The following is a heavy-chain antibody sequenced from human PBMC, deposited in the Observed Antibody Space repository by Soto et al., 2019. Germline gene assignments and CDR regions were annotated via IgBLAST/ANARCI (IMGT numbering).Heavy chain of an antibody. CDR3: VRFTQPPDTAEPYGVDV. CDR2: IVPSVDTT. Sequence: QVQLVQSGTEVKKPGASVKVSCKASGGTFSRSGFHWVRQAPGQGLEWMGMIVPSVDTTNYAQKFQARVTIRADQFTSMVYMELRRLSSEDTAVYYCVRFTQPPDTAEPYGVDVWGQGTRVIVSS. D-gene: IGHD5-18*01. J-gene: IGHJ6*02. V-gene: IGHV1-69*18. CDR1: GGTFSRSG.